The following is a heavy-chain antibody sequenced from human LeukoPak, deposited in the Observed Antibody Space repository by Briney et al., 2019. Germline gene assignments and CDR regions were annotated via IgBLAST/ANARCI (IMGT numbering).Heavy chain of an antibody. J-gene: IGHJ4*02. V-gene: IGHV3-9*01. D-gene: IGHD3-16*01. CDR1: GFTFDDYA. CDR3: ARIWGSPPYFDY. CDR2: ISWDSGSI. Sequence: SLRLSCAAAGFTFDDYAMRWVRHAPGEGLGWVSGISWDSGSIGYADSVKGRFTISRDKAKNSLYLQMNSLRAEDTALYYCARIWGSPPYFDYWGQGTLVTVSS.